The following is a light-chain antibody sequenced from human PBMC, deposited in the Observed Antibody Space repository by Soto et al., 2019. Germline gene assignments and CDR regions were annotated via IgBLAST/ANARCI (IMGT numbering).Light chain of an antibody. V-gene: IGKV1-9*01. J-gene: IGKJ3*01. CDR3: LQDYDYPFT. Sequence: DIQLTQSPSFLSASVRDRVTITCRASQGIAKYLAWYQHTPGKAPKLLIRAASTLQSGVPSRFSGSGSGTEFTLTISSLQPEDFATYYCLQDYDYPFTFGPGTKVDIK. CDR2: AAS. CDR1: QGIAKY.